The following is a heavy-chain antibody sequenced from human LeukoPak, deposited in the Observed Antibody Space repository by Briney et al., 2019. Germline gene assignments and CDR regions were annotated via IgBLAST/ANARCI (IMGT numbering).Heavy chain of an antibody. CDR3: ARTFYYDFWSGSDY. D-gene: IGHD3-3*01. Sequence: SVKVSCKASGGTFSSYAISWVRQAPGQGLEWMGGIIPIFGTANYAQKFQGRVTITADESTSTAYMELSSLRSEDTAVYYCARTFYYDFWSGSDYWGQGTLVTVSS. V-gene: IGHV1-69*13. CDR1: GGTFSSYA. CDR2: IIPIFGTA. J-gene: IGHJ4*02.